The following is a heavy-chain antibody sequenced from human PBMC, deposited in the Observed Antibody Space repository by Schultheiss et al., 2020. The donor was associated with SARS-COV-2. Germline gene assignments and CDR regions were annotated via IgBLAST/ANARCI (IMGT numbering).Heavy chain of an antibody. CDR3: ARYDSGYGYYYYYGMDV. J-gene: IGHJ6*02. CDR1: GYTFTGYY. V-gene: IGHV1-69*13. Sequence: SVKVSCKASGYTFTGYYIHWVRQAPGQGLEWMGGIIPIFGTANYAQKFQGRVTITADESTSTAYMELSSLRSEDTAVYYCARYDSGYGYYYYYGMDVWGQGTTVTVSS. CDR2: IIPIFGTA. D-gene: IGHD5-12*01.